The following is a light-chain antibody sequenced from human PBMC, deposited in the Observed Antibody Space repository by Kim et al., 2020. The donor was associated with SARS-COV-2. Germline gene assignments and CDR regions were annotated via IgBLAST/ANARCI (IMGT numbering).Light chain of an antibody. CDR1: TGAVTSYYY. CDR3: LLYYDGAWV. J-gene: IGLJ3*02. CDR2: NTI. V-gene: IGLV7-43*01. Sequence: QAVVTQEPSLTVSPGGAVTLTCASRTGAVTSYYYPNWFQQKPGQAPRALIYNTINKHSWTPARFSGSLLGGKAALTLSGVQPEDEAEYYCLLYYDGAWVFGGGTQLTVL.